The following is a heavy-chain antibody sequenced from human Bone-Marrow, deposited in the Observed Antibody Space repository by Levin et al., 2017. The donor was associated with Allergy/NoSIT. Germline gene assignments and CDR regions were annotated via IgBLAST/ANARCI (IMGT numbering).Heavy chain of an antibody. V-gene: IGHV3-49*04. D-gene: IGHD2-2*01. CDR1: GFTFGDYA. J-gene: IGHJ5*02. CDR3: TRGVGDVVVPAANFGADRNWFDP. Sequence: PGGSLRLSCTASGFTFGDYAMSWVRQAPGKGLEWVGFIRSKAYGGTTEYAASVKGRFTISRDDSKSIAYLQMNSLKTEDTAVYYCTRGVGDVVVPAANFGADRNWFDPWGQGTLVTVSS. CDR2: IRSKAYGGTT.